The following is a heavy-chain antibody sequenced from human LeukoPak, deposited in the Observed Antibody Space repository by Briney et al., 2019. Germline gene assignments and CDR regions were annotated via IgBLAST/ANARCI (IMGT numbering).Heavy chain of an antibody. CDR3: ARDKTARLRKTTYYYDSSGYYSEFDY. CDR1: GFTVSSNS. V-gene: IGHV3-53*05. Sequence: GGSLRLSCAASGFTVSSNSMSWVRQAPGKGLEWVSVIYSGDSTFYADSMKGRFTISRDNSKNTLYLQIDSLRSEDTAVYYCARDKTARLRKTTYYYDSSGYYSEFDYWGQGTLVTVSS. D-gene: IGHD3-22*01. J-gene: IGHJ4*02. CDR2: IYSGDST.